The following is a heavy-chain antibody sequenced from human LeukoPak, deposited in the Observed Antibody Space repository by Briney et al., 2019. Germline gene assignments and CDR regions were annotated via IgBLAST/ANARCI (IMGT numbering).Heavy chain of an antibody. Sequence: PGGSLRLSCAAPGFTFTTYEMHWVRKSKGRVLEWFSAIGTAGETYYSGSVKGRFTISRENAKNSLYLQMNSLTAGDTAVYYCARYCGGTTCFSGDAFDIWGQGTMVTVSS. CDR2: IGTAGET. D-gene: IGHD2-15*01. J-gene: IGHJ3*02. CDR3: ARYCGGTTCFSGDAFDI. CDR1: GFTFTTYE. V-gene: IGHV3-13*01.